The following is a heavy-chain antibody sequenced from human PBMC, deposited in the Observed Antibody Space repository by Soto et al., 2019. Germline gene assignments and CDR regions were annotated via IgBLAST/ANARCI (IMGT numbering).Heavy chain of an antibody. CDR2: INPSGGST. Sequence: ASVKVSCKASGYTFTSYYMHWVRQAPGQGLEWMGIINPSGGSTSYAQKFQGRVTMTRDTSTSTVYMELSSLRSEDTAVYYCAVRNYDSSGYTFNVQLDYWGQGTLVTVSS. CDR3: AVRNYDSSGYTFNVQLDY. J-gene: IGHJ4*02. D-gene: IGHD3-22*01. CDR1: GYTFTSYY. V-gene: IGHV1-46*01.